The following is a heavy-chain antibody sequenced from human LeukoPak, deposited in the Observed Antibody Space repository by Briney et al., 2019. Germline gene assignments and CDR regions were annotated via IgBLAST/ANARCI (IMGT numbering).Heavy chain of an antibody. J-gene: IGHJ6*03. CDR1: GASISSYY. Sequence: SETLSLTCTVSGASISSYYWSWIRQPPGKGLEWIGYIYYSGSTTYNPSLKSRVTISVDTSKNQFSLKLSSVTAADTAVYYCAREVRYFDWLFTGDSQYYYYYYMDVWGKGTTVTISS. D-gene: IGHD3-9*01. CDR2: IYYSGST. V-gene: IGHV4-59*01. CDR3: AREVRYFDWLFTGDSQYYYYYYMDV.